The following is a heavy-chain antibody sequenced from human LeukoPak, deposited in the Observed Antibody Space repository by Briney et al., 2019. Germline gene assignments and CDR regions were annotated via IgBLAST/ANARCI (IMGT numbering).Heavy chain of an antibody. CDR3: ADGVHFDY. V-gene: IGHV3-30*02. D-gene: IGHD4-17*01. CDR2: IRYDGSNK. CDR1: GFKFDDYA. J-gene: IGHJ4*02. Sequence: GRSLRLSCAASGFKFDDYAMHWVRQAPGKGLEWVAFIRYDGSNKYYADSVKGRFTISRDNSKNTLYLQMNSLRAEDTAVYYCADGVHFDYWGQGTLVTVSS.